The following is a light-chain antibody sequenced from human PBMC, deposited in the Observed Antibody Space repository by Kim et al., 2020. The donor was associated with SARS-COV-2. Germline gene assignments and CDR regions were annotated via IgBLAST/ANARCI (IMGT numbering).Light chain of an antibody. CDR1: RSNTGKNV. CDR2: YDD. J-gene: IGLJ3*02. V-gene: IGLV1-36*01. CDR3: AAWDDRLNALV. Sequence: QQVTIACPGSRSNTGKNVVDWYQQLPGKAPKLLIYYDDLRPSGVSDRFSGSKSGTSASLAISGLQSEDEADYYCAAWDDRLNALVFGGGTKVTVL.